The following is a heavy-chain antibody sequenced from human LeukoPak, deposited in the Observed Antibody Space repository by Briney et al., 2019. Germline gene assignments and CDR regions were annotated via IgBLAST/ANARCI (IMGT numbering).Heavy chain of an antibody. Sequence: GGSLRLSCTASGFTVSSNYMTWVRQAPGKGMELVSFIYSDGSSYYTDSVQDRFTMSRDNSKNTLYLQMNSLRAEDTAVYYCARNRGGRSMDDWGQGTTVTVTS. CDR1: GFTVSSNY. CDR2: IYSDGSS. J-gene: IGHJ6*02. CDR3: ARNRGGRSMDD. D-gene: IGHD3-16*01. V-gene: IGHV3-66*01.